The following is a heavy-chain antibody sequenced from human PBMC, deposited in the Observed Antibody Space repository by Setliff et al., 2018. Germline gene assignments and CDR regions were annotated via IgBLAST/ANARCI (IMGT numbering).Heavy chain of an antibody. CDR3: ARDVFPYHYEGAFDI. D-gene: IGHD3-22*01. V-gene: IGHV1-46*01. J-gene: IGHJ3*02. CDR1: GYTFTSHY. CDR2: INPSSGRT. Sequence: ASVKVSCKASGYTFTSHYMHWVRQAPGLGLEWMGTINPSSGRTSYAQKFQGRVTMTRDTSTSTVYMDMGSLRSEDTAVYYRARDVFPYHYEGAFDIWGQGTMVTVSS.